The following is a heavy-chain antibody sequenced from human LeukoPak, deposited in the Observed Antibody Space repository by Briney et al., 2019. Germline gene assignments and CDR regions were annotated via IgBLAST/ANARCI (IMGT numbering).Heavy chain of an antibody. J-gene: IGHJ4*02. Sequence: PGGSLRLSCAASGFTFSGYSMNWVRQAPGKGLEWVSTISGGGDRMSYADSVKGRFTISRDNSKNTLYVQMNSLRAEDTAVYYCAKDYEGATPFASWGQGTLVTVSS. CDR2: ISGGGDRM. V-gene: IGHV3-23*01. D-gene: IGHD1-26*01. CDR3: AKDYEGATPFAS. CDR1: GFTFSGYS.